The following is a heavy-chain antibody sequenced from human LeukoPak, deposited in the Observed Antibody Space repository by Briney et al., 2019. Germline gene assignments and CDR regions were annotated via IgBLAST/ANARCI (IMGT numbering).Heavy chain of an antibody. Sequence: SETLSLTCTVSGGSISSGGYYWSWVRQHPGKGLEWIGYIYYSGSTYYNPSLKSRVTISVDTSKNQFSLKLSSVTAADTAVYYCARKRYCSGGSCYSRFDHWGQGTLVTVSS. CDR3: ARKRYCSGGSCYSRFDH. D-gene: IGHD2-15*01. CDR1: GGSISSGGYY. CDR2: IYYSGST. J-gene: IGHJ5*02. V-gene: IGHV4-31*03.